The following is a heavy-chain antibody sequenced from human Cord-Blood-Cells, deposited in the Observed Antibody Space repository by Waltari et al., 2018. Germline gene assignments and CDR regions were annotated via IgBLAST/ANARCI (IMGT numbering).Heavy chain of an antibody. CDR3: ARAGWLRFWDY. D-gene: IGHD3-3*01. CDR1: GGSFSGYY. CDR2: INHSGST. V-gene: IGHV4-34*01. Sequence: QVQLQQWGAGLLKPSETLSLTCAVYGGSFSGYYWSWIRQPPGKGLEWIGEINHSGSTNYSPSLKSRVTISVDTSKNQFALKLGSVTAADTAVYYWARAGWLRFWDYWGQGTLVTVSS. J-gene: IGHJ4*02.